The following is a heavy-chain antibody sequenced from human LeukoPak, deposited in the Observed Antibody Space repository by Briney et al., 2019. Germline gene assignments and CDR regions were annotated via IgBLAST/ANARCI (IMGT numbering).Heavy chain of an antibody. CDR2: IYYSGST. CDR3: ARDQGPYYDSSGYYADWWDAFDI. D-gene: IGHD3-22*01. J-gene: IGHJ3*02. CDR1: GGSISSGGYY. Sequence: KASETLSLTCTVSGGSISSGGYYWSWIRQHPGKGLEWIGYIYYSGSTYYNPSLKSRVTISVDTSKNQFSLKLSSVTAADTAVYYCARDQGPYYDSSGYYADWWDAFDIWGQGTMVTVSS. V-gene: IGHV4-31*03.